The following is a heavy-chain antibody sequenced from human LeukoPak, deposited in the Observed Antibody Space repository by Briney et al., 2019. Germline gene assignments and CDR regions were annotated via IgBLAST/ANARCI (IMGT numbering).Heavy chain of an antibody. V-gene: IGHV3-66*01. Sequence: PGGSLRLSCAASGSTFSSNYMSWVRQAPGKGLEWVSVIYTGGSTYYADSVKGRFTISRDNSKNTVYLQMNSLRAEDTAVYYCAREGTTVTTYGTYAYWGQGTQVTVSS. CDR2: IYTGGST. CDR1: GSTFSSNY. J-gene: IGHJ4*02. CDR3: AREGTTVTTYGTYAY. D-gene: IGHD4-17*01.